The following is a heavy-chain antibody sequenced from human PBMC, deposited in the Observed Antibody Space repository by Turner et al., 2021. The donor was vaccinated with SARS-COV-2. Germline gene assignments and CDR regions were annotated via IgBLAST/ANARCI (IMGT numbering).Heavy chain of an antibody. D-gene: IGHD6-13*01. J-gene: IGHJ4*02. CDR1: GFTVGSNY. Sequence: EVQRVESGGGLVQPGGSWGLPGAASGFTVGSNYMSWSRQAPGKGLEWVSVIYSGGSTYYADSVKGRFTISRHNSKNTLYLQMNSLRAEDTAVYYCASSSGYSGSWYLKHWGQGTLVTVSS. CDR3: ASSSGYSGSWYLKH. V-gene: IGHV3-53*04. CDR2: IYSGGST.